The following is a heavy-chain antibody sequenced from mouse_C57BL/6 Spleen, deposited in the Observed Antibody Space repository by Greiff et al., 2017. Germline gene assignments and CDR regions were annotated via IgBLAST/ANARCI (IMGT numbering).Heavy chain of an antibody. CDR3: ARGEVSYYYGSSYGYFDV. J-gene: IGHJ1*03. CDR1: GYTFTDYY. D-gene: IGHD1-1*01. Sequence: QVQLQQSGAELVRPGASVKLSCKASGYTFTDYYINWVKQRPGQGLEWIARIYPGSGNTYYNEKFKGKATLTAEKSSSTAYMQLSSLTSEDSAVYFCARGEVSYYYGSSYGYFDVWGTGTTVTVSS. V-gene: IGHV1-76*01. CDR2: IYPGSGNT.